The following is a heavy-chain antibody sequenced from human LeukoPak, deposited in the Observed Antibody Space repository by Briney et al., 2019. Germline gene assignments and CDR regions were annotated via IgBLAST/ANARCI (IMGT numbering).Heavy chain of an antibody. V-gene: IGHV1-69*13. Sequence: ASVKVSCKASEATFSNSAINWVRLAPGQGREWMGGIIPMFDTAHYAEKFQGRVTISADESTNTVYMELRGLRSEDTAVYYCARDDNDILTGYFDSWGQGTLVTVSS. D-gene: IGHD3-9*01. CDR1: EATFSNSA. J-gene: IGHJ5*01. CDR2: IIPMFDTA. CDR3: ARDDNDILTGYFDS.